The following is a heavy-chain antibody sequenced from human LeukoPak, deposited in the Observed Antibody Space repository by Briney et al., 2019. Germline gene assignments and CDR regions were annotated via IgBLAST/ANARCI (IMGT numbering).Heavy chain of an antibody. CDR2: ISERGGST. CDR1: GFTLSSYA. CDR3: AKRGVVIRGILVIGYHQEAYHYDF. V-gene: IGHV3-23*01. J-gene: IGHJ4*02. D-gene: IGHD3-10*01. Sequence: GGSLRLSCVVSGFTLSSYAMTWVRQAPGKGLEWVSYISERGGSTTYADSVKGRFTISRDTSLNTLYLQMNNLRAEDTAVYFCAKRGVVIRGILVIGYHQEAYHYDFWGQGVLVTVSS.